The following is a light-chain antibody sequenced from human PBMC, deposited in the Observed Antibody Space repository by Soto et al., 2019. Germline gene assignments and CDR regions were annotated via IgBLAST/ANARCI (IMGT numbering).Light chain of an antibody. Sequence: EIVLKQSPATLSLTPGERATLSCRASQSLSSNFLAWYQQKPGQPPRLLIYDSSTRATGIPDRFSGSGSGTDFTLTISRLEPEDFAVYYCQQYGSSSWTFGQGTKVDI. CDR3: QQYGSSSWT. CDR1: QSLSSNF. CDR2: DSS. J-gene: IGKJ1*01. V-gene: IGKV3-20*01.